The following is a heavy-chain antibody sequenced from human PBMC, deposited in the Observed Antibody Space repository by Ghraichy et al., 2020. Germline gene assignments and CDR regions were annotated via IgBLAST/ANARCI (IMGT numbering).Heavy chain of an antibody. V-gene: IGHV3-23*01. CDR2: IRATGDTT. CDR1: GFTFSNNA. J-gene: IGHJ3*02. D-gene: IGHD2-8*01. CDR3: ARDVSAFDI. Sequence: LSLTCAASGFTFSNNAMAWVRQAPGKGLEWVSRIRATGDTTSYTDSVKGRFTISRDNSKNTLYLQMNSLRADDTAIYYCARDVSAFDIWGQGTMVTVSS.